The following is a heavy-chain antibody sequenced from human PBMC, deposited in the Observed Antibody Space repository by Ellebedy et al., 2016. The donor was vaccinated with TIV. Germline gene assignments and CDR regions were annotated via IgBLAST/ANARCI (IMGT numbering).Heavy chain of an antibody. Sequence: GESLKISCAASGFTFSRFALNWVRQAPGKGPEWVSTISASGIKTYYADSVKGRFTLSRDNSKNTLYLQMNSLRADDTATYYCAKDWHPDYFGRLDPWGLGTLVTVSS. CDR1: GFTFSRFA. CDR2: ISASGIKT. D-gene: IGHD3-10*01. V-gene: IGHV3-23*01. J-gene: IGHJ5*02. CDR3: AKDWHPDYFGRLDP.